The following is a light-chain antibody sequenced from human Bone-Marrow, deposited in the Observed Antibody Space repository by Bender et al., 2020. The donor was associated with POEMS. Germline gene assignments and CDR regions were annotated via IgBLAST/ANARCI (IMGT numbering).Light chain of an antibody. CDR2: GGS. CDR1: SSDVGGYDY. V-gene: IGLV2-23*01. Sequence: QSALTQPASVSGSPGQSITISCTGTSSDVGGYDYVSWYQQHPGKAPKLIIYGGSQRPSDISNRFSGSKSGNAASLTISGLQAEDEADYYCCSFAGTHWVFGGGTKLTVL. J-gene: IGLJ3*02. CDR3: CSFAGTHWV.